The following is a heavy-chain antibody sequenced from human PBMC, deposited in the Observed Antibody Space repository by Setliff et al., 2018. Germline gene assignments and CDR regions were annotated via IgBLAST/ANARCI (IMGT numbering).Heavy chain of an antibody. CDR2: IKQDGSEK. CDR1: GFTFSSNW. J-gene: IGHJ5*02. D-gene: IGHD3-10*01. Sequence: GGSLRLSCAASGFTFSSNWMSWVRQAPGKGLEWVANIKQDGSEKYYVDSVKGRFTISRDNSKNPLYLQMNSLRAEDTAVYYCAKDLSRVLLWFGAGSWGQGTLVTVSS. CDR3: AKDLSRVLLWFGAGS. V-gene: IGHV3-7*03.